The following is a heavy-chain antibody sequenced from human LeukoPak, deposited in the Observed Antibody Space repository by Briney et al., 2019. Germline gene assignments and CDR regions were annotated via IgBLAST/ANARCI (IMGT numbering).Heavy chain of an antibody. J-gene: IGHJ3*02. Sequence: PSETLSLTCAVYGGSFSGYYWSWIRQPPGEGLEWIGSIYHSGSTYYNPSLKSRVTISVDTSKNQFSLKLSSVTAADTAVYYCARDRRKNSGSYPSGAFDIWGQGTMVTVSS. CDR3: ARDRRKNSGSYPSGAFDI. CDR2: IYHSGST. CDR1: GGSFSGYY. V-gene: IGHV4-34*01. D-gene: IGHD1-26*01.